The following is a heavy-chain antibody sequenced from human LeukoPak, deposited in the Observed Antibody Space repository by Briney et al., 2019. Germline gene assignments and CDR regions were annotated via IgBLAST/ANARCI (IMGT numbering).Heavy chain of an antibody. D-gene: IGHD3-16*01. J-gene: IGHJ4*02. Sequence: ASVKVSCKASGYTFTSYYMHWVRQAPGQGPEWMGIINPSGGSTSYAQKFQGRVTMTRDTSTSTVYMELSSLRSEDTAVYYCARVGAMASDPYYFDYWGQGTLVTASS. CDR1: GYTFTSYY. CDR3: ARVGAMASDPYYFDY. V-gene: IGHV1-46*01. CDR2: INPSGGST.